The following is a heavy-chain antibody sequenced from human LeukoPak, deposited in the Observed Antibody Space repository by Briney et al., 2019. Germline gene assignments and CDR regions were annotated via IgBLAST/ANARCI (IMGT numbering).Heavy chain of an antibody. CDR3: ARGNYYGMDV. V-gene: IGHV3-23*01. D-gene: IGHD3-10*01. CDR2: ISGSGGST. CDR1: GFTSSGYA. Sequence: GGSLRLSCAASGFTSSGYAMSWVRKAPGKGQEWVSIISGSGGSTYYADSVKGRFTISRDNAKNTLYLQMNSLRAEDTAVYYCARGNYYGMDVWGRGTTVTVSS. J-gene: IGHJ6*02.